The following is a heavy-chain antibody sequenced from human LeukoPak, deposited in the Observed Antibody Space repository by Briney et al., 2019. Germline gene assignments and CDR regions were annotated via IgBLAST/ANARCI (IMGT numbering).Heavy chain of an antibody. J-gene: IGHJ4*02. CDR2: INPSGGST. Sequence: ASVKVSCKASGYTFTSYYMHWVRQAPGQGLEWMGIINPSGGSTSYAQKFQGRVTMTRDMSVTTAYMELNRLESDDTAIYYCARTDNKYDSRLLFNWGQGTQIIVSS. CDR1: GYTFTSYY. V-gene: IGHV1-46*01. CDR3: ARTDNKYDSRLLFN. D-gene: IGHD3-22*01.